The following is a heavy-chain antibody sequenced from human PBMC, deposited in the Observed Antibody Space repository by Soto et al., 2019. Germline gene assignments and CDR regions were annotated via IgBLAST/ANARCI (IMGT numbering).Heavy chain of an antibody. CDR2: ISGTSDSI. CDR1: VFTFIDYY. J-gene: IGHJ4*02. D-gene: IGHD6-13*01. CDR3: ARVGVVTAAGTSDY. V-gene: IGHV3-11*06. Sequence: PGGSLRLSCAASVFTFIDYYMSWIRQVPGKGLEWVAYISGTSDSIPYADSVKGRFTISRDNAKNSLYLQMNSLRAEDTAVYYCARVGVVTAAGTSDYWGQGTLVTVSS.